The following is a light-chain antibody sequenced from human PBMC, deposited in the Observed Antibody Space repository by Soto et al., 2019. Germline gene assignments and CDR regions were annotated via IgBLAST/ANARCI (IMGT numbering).Light chain of an antibody. Sequence: DIQMTQSPSTMSASVGDRVTITCRASQSIDSWLAWYQQKPGKAPKFLMYKASNLESGVPLRFSGSGSETEFTLTISSLQPDDFAIYYCQHYKSYPWTFVQGTKVELK. V-gene: IGKV1-5*03. CDR2: KAS. J-gene: IGKJ1*01. CDR1: QSIDSW. CDR3: QHYKSYPWT.